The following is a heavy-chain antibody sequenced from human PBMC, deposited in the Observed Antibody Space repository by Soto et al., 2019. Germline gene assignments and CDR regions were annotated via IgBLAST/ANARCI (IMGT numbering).Heavy chain of an antibody. CDR2: ISGSGGST. D-gene: IGHD3-22*01. V-gene: IGHV3-23*01. CDR1: GFTFSSYA. Sequence: GGSLRLSCAASGFTFSSYAMSWVRRAPGKGLEWVSAISGSGGSTYYADSVKGRFTISRDNSKNTLYLQMNSLRAEDTAVYYCAKDTIVVALTYYYYYGMDVWGQGTTVTVSS. CDR3: AKDTIVVALTYYYYYGMDV. J-gene: IGHJ6*02.